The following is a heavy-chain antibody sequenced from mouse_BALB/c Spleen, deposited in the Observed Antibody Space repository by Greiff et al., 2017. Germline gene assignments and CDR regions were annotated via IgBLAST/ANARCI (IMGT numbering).Heavy chain of an antibody. CDR2: ISNGGGST. CDR1: GFTFSSYT. D-gene: IGHD1-2*01. V-gene: IGHV5-12-2*01. CDR3: ARQSPHYYAYFDY. J-gene: IGHJ2*01. Sequence: EVKLVESGAGLVQPGGSLKLSCAASGFTFSSYTMSWVRQTPEKRLEWVAYISNGGGSTYYPDTVKGRFTISRDNATDTLYLQMSSLKSEDTAMYYCARQSPHYYAYFDYWGQGTTLTVSA.